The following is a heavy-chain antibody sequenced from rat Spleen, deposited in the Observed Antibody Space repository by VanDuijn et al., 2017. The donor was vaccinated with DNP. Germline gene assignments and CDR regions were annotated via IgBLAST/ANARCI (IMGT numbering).Heavy chain of an antibody. J-gene: IGHJ1*01. CDR1: GFTFSDYN. Sequence: EVQLVESGGGLVQPGRSLKLSCAASGFTFSDYNMAWVRQAPKKGLEWVATIIYDGNRTYYRDSVKGRFTISRDNAKSTLYLQMDSLRSEDTATYYCTTVLRPWYFDFWGPGTMVTVSS. CDR3: TTVLRPWYFDF. CDR2: IIYDGNRT. D-gene: IGHD1-6*01. V-gene: IGHV5S10*01.